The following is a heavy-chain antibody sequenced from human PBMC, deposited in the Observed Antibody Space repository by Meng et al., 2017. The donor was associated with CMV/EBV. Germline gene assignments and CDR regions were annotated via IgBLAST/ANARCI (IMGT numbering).Heavy chain of an antibody. V-gene: IGHV3-7*01. CDR1: GFTFSSYW. D-gene: IGHD4-17*01. J-gene: IGHJ6*02. Sequence: GGSLRLSCAASGFTFSSYWMSWVRQAPGKGLEWVANIKQDGSEKYYVDSVKGRFTISRDNSKNTLYLQMNSLRPEDTAVYYCAKDAPSYGVSPSYYYYGMDVWGQGTTVTVSS. CDR3: AKDAPSYGVSPSYYYYGMDV. CDR2: IKQDGSEK.